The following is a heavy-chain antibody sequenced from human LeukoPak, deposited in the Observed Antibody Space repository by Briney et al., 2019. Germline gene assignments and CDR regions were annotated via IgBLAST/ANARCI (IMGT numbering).Heavy chain of an antibody. V-gene: IGHV6-1*01. Sequence: SQTLSLTCAISGYSVSSTSSAWNWIRQSPSGGLEWLGRTYYRSKWYFEFAVSVKSRITINPDTSKNQFSLRLISVTPGEPAVYYCARLYPGGNYYSGVYVWGQGTKVTVSS. CDR1: GYSVSSTSSA. J-gene: IGHJ6*02. CDR3: ARLYPGGNYYSGVYV. D-gene: IGHD3-16*01. CDR2: TYYRSKWYF.